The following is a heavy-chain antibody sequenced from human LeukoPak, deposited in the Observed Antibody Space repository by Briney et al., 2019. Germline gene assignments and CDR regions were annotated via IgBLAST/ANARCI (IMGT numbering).Heavy chain of an antibody. CDR3: ALMVGTVAGADNWFDP. J-gene: IGHJ5*02. CDR2: IYHTGSA. CDR1: GGSIRSTDYY. D-gene: IGHD6-19*01. Sequence: NPSETLSLTCTVSGGSIRSTDYYWNWIHQPPGKGLEWIGYIYHTGSAYYNPSLQSRLTISVDTSKNQFSLNLKSVTAADTAIYYCALMVGTVAGADNWFDPWGQGTLVTVSS. V-gene: IGHV4-30-4*01.